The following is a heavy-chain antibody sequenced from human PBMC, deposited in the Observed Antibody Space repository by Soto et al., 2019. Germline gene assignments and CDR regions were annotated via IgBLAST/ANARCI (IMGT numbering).Heavy chain of an antibody. J-gene: IGHJ4*02. CDR3: ARAHTDYSGYDNYYFDY. V-gene: IGHV1-18*01. Sequence: GASVKVSCKASGYTFTSYGISWVRQAPGQGLEWMGWISAYNGNTNYAQKLQGRVTMTTDTSTSTAYMELRSLRSDDTAVYYCARAHTDYSGYDNYYFDYWGQGTLVTVSS. CDR2: ISAYNGNT. CDR1: GYTFTSYG. D-gene: IGHD5-12*01.